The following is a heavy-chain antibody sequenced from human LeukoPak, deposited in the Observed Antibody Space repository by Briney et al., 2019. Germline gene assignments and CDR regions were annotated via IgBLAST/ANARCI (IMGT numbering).Heavy chain of an antibody. V-gene: IGHV3-23*01. D-gene: IGHD5-12*01. CDR1: GFTFYSYA. CDR3: VRDLQLRLRIGVFDF. CDR2: TSGSGGST. J-gene: IGHJ4*02. Sequence: EAGGSLRLSCAASGFTFYSYAMTWVRQAPGKGLEWVSATSGSGGSTYYADSVKGRFTISRDNARNSLYLQMNSLRAEDTAVYYCVRDLQLRLRIGVFDFWGQGTLVTVSS.